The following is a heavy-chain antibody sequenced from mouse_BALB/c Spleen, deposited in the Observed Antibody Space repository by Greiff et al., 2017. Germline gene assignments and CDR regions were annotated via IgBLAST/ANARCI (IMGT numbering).Heavy chain of an antibody. V-gene: IGHV1-9*01. CDR3: GGNPFAY. J-gene: IGHJ3*01. Sequence: VKLVESGAELMKPGASVKISCKATGYTFSSYWIEWVKQRPGHGLEWIGEILPGSGSTNYNEKFKGKATFTADTSSNTAYMQLSSLTSEDSAVYYCGGNPFAYWGQGTLVTVSA. CDR2: ILPGSGST. CDR1: GYTFSSYW.